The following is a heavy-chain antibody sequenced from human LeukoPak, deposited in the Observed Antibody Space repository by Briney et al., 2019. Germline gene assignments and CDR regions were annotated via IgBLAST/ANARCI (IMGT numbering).Heavy chain of an antibody. J-gene: IGHJ4*02. CDR1: GFTLSTNY. CDR2: VYSGGST. D-gene: IGHD1-14*01. V-gene: IGHV3-53*01. CDR3: ARGYLREPFDS. Sequence: GGSLRLSCAAFGFTLSTNYMRWARQAPGKGLEWVSVVYSGGSTHYADSVKGRFTISRDNSKNTLYLQMNRLRGEDTAVYYCARGYLREPFDSWGQGTLVIVSS.